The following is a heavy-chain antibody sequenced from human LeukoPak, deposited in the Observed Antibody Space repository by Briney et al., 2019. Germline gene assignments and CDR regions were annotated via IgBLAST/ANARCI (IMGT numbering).Heavy chain of an antibody. J-gene: IGHJ4*02. CDR2: INHSGST. CDR3: ARAPYYDYVDDY. Sequence: PSETLSLTCAVYGGSFSGYYWSWIRQPPGKGLEWIGEINHSGSTNYNPSLKSRVTISVDTSKNQFSLKLSSVTAADTAVYYCARAPYYDYVDDYWGQGTLVTVSS. V-gene: IGHV4-34*01. CDR1: GGSFSGYY. D-gene: IGHD3-16*01.